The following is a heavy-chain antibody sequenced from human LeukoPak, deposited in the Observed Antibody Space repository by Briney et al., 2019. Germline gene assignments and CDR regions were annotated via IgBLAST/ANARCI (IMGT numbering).Heavy chain of an antibody. D-gene: IGHD3-22*01. CDR3: ARGYRPHYDSSGYYYSGPQYYYYYMDV. CDR2: IIPIFGTA. V-gene: IGHV1-69*06. CDR1: GGTFSSYA. J-gene: IGHJ6*03. Sequence: GASVKVSCKASGGTFSSYAISWVRQAPGQGLEWMGGIIPIFGTANYAQKFQGRVTITADKSTSTAYMELSSLRSEDTAVYYCARGYRPHYDSSGYYYSGPQYYYYYMDVWGKGTTVAVSS.